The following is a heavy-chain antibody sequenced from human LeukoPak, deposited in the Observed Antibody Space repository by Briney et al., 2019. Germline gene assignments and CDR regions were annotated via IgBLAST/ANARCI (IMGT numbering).Heavy chain of an antibody. Sequence: KTGGSLRLSCAAXGXXFSXYSXXXVXXXXXXXLEWVSSVTSNDYIFYADSXKGRFTISRDNAXNSLFLQMNSLRADDTAVYYCAXXPYCSSTTCYGIDYWGQGTLVAVSS. CDR3: AXXPYCSSTTCYGIDY. J-gene: IGHJ4*02. V-gene: IGHV3-21*01. CDR1: GXXFSXYS. CDR2: VTSNDYI. D-gene: IGHD2-2*01.